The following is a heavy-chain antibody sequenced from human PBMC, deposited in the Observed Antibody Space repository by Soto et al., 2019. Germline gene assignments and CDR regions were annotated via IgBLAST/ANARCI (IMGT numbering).Heavy chain of an antibody. D-gene: IGHD6-19*01. CDR1: GGSIRRGGSS. J-gene: IGHJ4*02. CDR2: IYHSGST. V-gene: IGHV4-30-2*01. Sequence: PPRTCAVSGGSIRRGGSSWRWIRQRQGKGLEWIGYIYHSGSTYYNPSLKSRVTISVDRSKNQFSLKLSSVTAADTAVYYCARAGDSSGPVALGYWGQGTLVTVSS. CDR3: ARAGDSSGPVALGY.